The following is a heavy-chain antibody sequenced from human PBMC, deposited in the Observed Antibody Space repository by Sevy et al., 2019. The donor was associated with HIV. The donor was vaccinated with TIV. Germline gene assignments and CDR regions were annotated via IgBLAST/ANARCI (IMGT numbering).Heavy chain of an antibody. CDR3: ARQYYYGSGRIFYYGMDV. D-gene: IGHD3-10*01. Sequence: GESLKISCAASGFTFTNYWMHWVRQDPGKGLVWVSRIDSDDGSTSYAASVKGRFTISRDSTKNTLFLQMNSLRAEDTAVYYCARQYYYGSGRIFYYGMDVWGQGTTVTVSS. J-gene: IGHJ6*02. CDR2: IDSDDGST. CDR1: GFTFTNYW. V-gene: IGHV3-74*01.